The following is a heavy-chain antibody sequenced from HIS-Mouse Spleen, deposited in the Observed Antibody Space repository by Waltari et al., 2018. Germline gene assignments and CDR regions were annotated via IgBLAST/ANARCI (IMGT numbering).Heavy chain of an antibody. D-gene: IGHD6-6*01. V-gene: IGHV4-34*01. Sequence: QVQLQQCGAGLLKPSETLSLTCAVYGGSFSGYYWSWIRQPPGKGLEWIGEINHSGITNYNPSLKSRVTISVDTSKNQFSLKLSSVTAADTAVYYCARARGIAARPEYFQHWGQGTLVTVSS. CDR3: ARARGIAARPEYFQH. CDR2: INHSGIT. J-gene: IGHJ1*01. CDR1: GGSFSGYY.